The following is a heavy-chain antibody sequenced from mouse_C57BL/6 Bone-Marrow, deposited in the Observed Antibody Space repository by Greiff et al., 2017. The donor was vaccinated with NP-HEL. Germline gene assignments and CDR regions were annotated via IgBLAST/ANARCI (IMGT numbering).Heavy chain of an antibody. CDR2: IDPSDSYT. CDR3: ARSYYIALAY. D-gene: IGHD2-12*01. Sequence: QVQLQQPGAELVKPGASVKLSCKASGYTFTSYWMQWVKQRPGQGLEWIGEIDPSDSYTNYNQKFKGKATLTVDTSSSTAYMQLSSLTSEDSAVYYCARSYYIALAYWGQGTLVTVSA. J-gene: IGHJ3*01. V-gene: IGHV1-50*01. CDR1: GYTFTSYW.